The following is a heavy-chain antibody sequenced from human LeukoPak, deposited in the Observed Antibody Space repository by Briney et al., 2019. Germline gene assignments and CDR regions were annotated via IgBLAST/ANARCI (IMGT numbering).Heavy chain of an antibody. CDR2: ITSSSSYV. Sequence: GGSLRLSCEASGFTFSNYNMNWVRQAPGQRLEWVSSITSSSSYVFYADSVKGRFTISRDNAQNSLYLQMNSLRAEDTAVYYCARGPYSGSYGNNYYYYMDVWGKGTTVTISS. D-gene: IGHD5-12*01. J-gene: IGHJ6*03. CDR3: ARGPYSGSYGNNYYYYMDV. V-gene: IGHV3-21*01. CDR1: GFTFSNYN.